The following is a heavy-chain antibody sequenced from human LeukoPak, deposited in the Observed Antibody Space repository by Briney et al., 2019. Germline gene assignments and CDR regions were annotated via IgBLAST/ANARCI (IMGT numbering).Heavy chain of an antibody. CDR1: GFTVSSNY. Sequence: GGSLRLSCAASGFTVSSNYMSWIRQAPGKGLEWVSLIYSGGSTYYADSVKGRFTISRDNTKNTLYLQMNSLRAEDTAVYYCARDRIRGGSFGLFDYWGQGTLVTVSS. CDR2: IYSGGST. D-gene: IGHD3-16*01. V-gene: IGHV3-66*01. J-gene: IGHJ4*02. CDR3: ARDRIRGGSFGLFDY.